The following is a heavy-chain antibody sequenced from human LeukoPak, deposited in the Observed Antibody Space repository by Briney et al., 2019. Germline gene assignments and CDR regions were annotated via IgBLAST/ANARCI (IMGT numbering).Heavy chain of an antibody. Sequence: ASVKVSCKASGGTFSRYAIRWVQQAPGQGRDWMGWMNPNSGNTGYAQKFQGRVNITRNTFISTAYMELSSLRPENTAVYYCARGLDRTYCGGDCYYYYYYYMDVWGKGTTVTVSS. J-gene: IGHJ6*03. D-gene: IGHD2-21*02. V-gene: IGHV1-8*03. CDR1: GGTFSRYA. CDR3: ARGLDRTYCGGDCYYYYYYYMDV. CDR2: MNPNSGNT.